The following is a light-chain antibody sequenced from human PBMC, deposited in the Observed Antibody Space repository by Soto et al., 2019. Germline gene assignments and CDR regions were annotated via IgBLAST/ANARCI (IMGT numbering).Light chain of an antibody. Sequence: QSVLTQPPPVSAAPGQKVTISCSGSSSNIGNNYVSWYQQLPGTAPKLLIYENNKRPSGIPDRFSGSKSGTSATLGITGLQTGDEADYYCGTWDSSLSAGEVFGTGTKLTVL. CDR2: ENN. CDR1: SSNIGNNY. V-gene: IGLV1-51*02. CDR3: GTWDSSLSAGEV. J-gene: IGLJ1*01.